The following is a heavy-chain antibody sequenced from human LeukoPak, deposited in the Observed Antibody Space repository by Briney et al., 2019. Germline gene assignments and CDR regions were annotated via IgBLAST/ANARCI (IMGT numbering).Heavy chain of an antibody. V-gene: IGHV3-73*01. CDR1: AFTFSGSA. CDR3: TRHNYDSSGYYPNWFDP. J-gene: IGHJ5*02. CDR2: IRSKANSYAT. D-gene: IGHD3-22*01. Sequence: GGSLRLSCAASAFTFSGSAMHWVRQASGKGLEWVGRIRSKANSYATAYAASVKGRFTISRDDSKSTAYLQMNSLKTEDTAVYYCTRHNYDSSGYYPNWFDPWGQGTLVTVSS.